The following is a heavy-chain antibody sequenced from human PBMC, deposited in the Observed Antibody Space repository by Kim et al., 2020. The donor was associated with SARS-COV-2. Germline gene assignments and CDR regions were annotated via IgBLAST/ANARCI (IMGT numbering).Heavy chain of an antibody. Sequence: GGSLRLSCAASGFTFSSYEMNWVRQAPGKGLEWVSYISSSGSTIYYADSVKGRFTISRDNAKNSLYLQMNSLRAEDTAVYYCASLVNDFHGSVEMATTQSPTAYWGQGTLVTVSS. D-gene: IGHD1-1*01. CDR1: GFTFSSYE. V-gene: IGHV3-48*03. J-gene: IGHJ4*02. CDR2: ISSSGSTI. CDR3: ASLVNDFHGSVEMATTQSPTAY.